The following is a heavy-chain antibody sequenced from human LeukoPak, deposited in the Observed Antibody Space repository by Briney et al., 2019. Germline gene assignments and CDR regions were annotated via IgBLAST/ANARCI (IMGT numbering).Heavy chain of an antibody. CDR2: IWYDGSNK. CDR3: ARESEQQLEGYWFDP. J-gene: IGHJ5*02. V-gene: IGHV3-33*01. CDR1: GFTFSSYG. Sequence: GGSLRLSCAASGFTFSSYGMHWVRQAPGKGLEWVAVIWYDGSNKYYADSVKGRFTISRDNSKNTLYLQMNSLRAEDTAVYYCARESEQQLEGYWFDPWGQGTLVTVSS. D-gene: IGHD6-13*01.